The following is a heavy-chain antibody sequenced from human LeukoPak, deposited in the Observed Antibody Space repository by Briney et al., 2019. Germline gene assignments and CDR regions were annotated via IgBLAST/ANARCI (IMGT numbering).Heavy chain of an antibody. Sequence: GGTLRLSCAASGFTFSSYTIHWVRQAPGKGLEWVSTISSGSSYMYYADSVKGRFTISRDNAKNSLYLQMNSLRAEDTAVYYCARQGTGEFDYWGQGILVTVSS. CDR1: GFTFSSYT. CDR2: ISSGSSYM. V-gene: IGHV3-21*01. CDR3: ARQGTGEFDY. D-gene: IGHD7-27*01. J-gene: IGHJ4*02.